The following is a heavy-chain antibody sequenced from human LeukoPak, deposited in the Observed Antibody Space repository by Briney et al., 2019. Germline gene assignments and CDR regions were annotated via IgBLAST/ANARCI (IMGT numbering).Heavy chain of an antibody. CDR2: IYTTGST. J-gene: IGHJ4*02. Sequence: SETLSLTCTVSGDSITNFYWSWIRQPAGKGLEWIGRIYTTGSTNYNPSLKSRVTMSVDTSNNQFSLNLNFVTAADTAVYYCARDDGATGSNFDSWGQGTLVTVSS. CDR1: GDSITNFY. V-gene: IGHV4-4*07. D-gene: IGHD1-1*01. CDR3: ARDDGATGSNFDS.